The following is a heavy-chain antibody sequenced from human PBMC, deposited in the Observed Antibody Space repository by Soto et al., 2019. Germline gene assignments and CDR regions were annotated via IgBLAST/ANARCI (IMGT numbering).Heavy chain of an antibody. D-gene: IGHD4-17*01. Sequence: QVQLMQSGAEVRKPGSSVTVSCKASGGTFSSNPISWVRQAPGQGLEWMGGIIPIFGTPHYAQKFLDRVTLTADRSTHTAFMELTSLTSDDTAIYYCARDLSAVKRLESFKYYRMDVWGQGTTVTV. CDR1: GGTFSSNP. CDR3: ARDLSAVKRLESFKYYRMDV. CDR2: IIPIFGTP. V-gene: IGHV1-69*06. J-gene: IGHJ6*02.